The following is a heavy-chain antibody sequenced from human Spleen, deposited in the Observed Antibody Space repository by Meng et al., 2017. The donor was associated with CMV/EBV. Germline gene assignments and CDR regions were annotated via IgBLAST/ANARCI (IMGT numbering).Heavy chain of an antibody. CDR1: Y. J-gene: IGHJ4*02. CDR3: AVGAYYDCWSGYQYDYFDH. CDR2: IYDSGTT. V-gene: IGHV4-61*03. D-gene: IGHD3-3*01. Sequence: YSSWMRRPPEKGLEWMGWIYDSGTTNANASRKSRVIISGDTSKNDSSIKLSSVTTADTAAYYWAVGAYYDCWSGYQYDYFDHWGQGTLVTVSS.